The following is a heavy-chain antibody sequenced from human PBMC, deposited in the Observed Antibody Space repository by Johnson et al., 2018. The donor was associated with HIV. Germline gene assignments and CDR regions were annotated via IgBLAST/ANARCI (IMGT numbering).Heavy chain of an antibody. J-gene: IGHJ3*02. Sequence: QVQLVESGGGVVQPGRSLRLSCVVSGFTFNNYGMHWVRQAPGKGLEWVAVIWFDGSNKYYADSVKGRFTISRDNSKNTLYLQRKSLRAEDTAVYYCAKARGIVGATGAFDIWGQGTMVTVSS. CDR2: IWFDGSNK. CDR3: AKARGIVGATGAFDI. CDR1: GFTFNNYG. D-gene: IGHD1-26*01. V-gene: IGHV3-33*06.